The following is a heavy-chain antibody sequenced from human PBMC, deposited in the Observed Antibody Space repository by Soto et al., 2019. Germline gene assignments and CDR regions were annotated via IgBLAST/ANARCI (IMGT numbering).Heavy chain of an antibody. CDR3: EGGGELWKPYFDY. CDR1: GFTFSTAW. Sequence: EVQLVESGGGLVQPGGSLRLSCAASGFTFSTAWMSWVRQAPGKGLEWVGRIKSKTDGGTTDYAAPVKGRFTISRDDSKNTLYLQMNSLKTEDTDVYYCEGGGELWKPYFDYWGQGTLVTVSS. J-gene: IGHJ4*02. V-gene: IGHV3-15*01. D-gene: IGHD3-10*01. CDR2: IKSKTDGGTT.